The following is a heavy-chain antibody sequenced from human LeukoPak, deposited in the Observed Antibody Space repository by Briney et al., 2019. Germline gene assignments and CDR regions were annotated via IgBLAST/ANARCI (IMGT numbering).Heavy chain of an antibody. J-gene: IGHJ5*02. D-gene: IGHD4-17*01. Sequence: SETLSLTCAVYGGSFSGYYWSWIRQPPGKGLEWIGEIDHSGSTNYNPSLKSRVTISVDTSKNQFSLKLSSVTAADTAVYYCARVRANDYGDNGWFDPWGQGTLVTVSS. CDR3: ARVRANDYGDNGWFDP. CDR1: GGSFSGYY. V-gene: IGHV4-34*01. CDR2: IDHSGST.